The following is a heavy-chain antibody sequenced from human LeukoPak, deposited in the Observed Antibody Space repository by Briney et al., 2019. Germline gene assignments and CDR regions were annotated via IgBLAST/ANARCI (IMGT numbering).Heavy chain of an antibody. CDR3: ARVNYYDSSGYYEDDY. J-gene: IGHJ4*02. CDR1: GYTFTSYG. Sequence: GASVKVSCKASGYTFTSYGISLVRQAPGQGLEWMGWVSAYNGNTNYAQKLQGRVTMTTDTSTSTAYMELRSLRSDDTAVYYCARVNYYDSSGYYEDDYWGQGTLVTVSS. CDR2: VSAYNGNT. V-gene: IGHV1-18*01. D-gene: IGHD3-22*01.